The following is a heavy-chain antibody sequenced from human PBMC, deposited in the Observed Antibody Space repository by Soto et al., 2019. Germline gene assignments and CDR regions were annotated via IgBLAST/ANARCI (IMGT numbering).Heavy chain of an antibody. V-gene: IGHV1-69*01. J-gene: IGHJ4*02. CDR1: GGTFSSFA. Sequence: QVQLVQSGAEVKKPGSSVKVSCKASGGTFSSFAISWVRQAPGQGLEWMGGIIPIFGTTNYAQKFQGRVTITADESTSTAYMEVTTLRSEDTAVYYCARDRDHTYDYWGKGTLVTVSS. CDR2: IIPIFGTT. CDR3: ARDRDHTYDY.